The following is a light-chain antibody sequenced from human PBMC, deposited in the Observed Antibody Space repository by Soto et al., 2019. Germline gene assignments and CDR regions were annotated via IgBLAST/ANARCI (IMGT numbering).Light chain of an antibody. CDR1: QGISSY. J-gene: IGKJ2*01. V-gene: IGKV1-8*01. CDR2: AAS. Sequence: AIRMTQSPSSFSASTGDRVTITCRASQGISSYLAWYQQKPGKASKLLISAASTLQSGVPSRFSGSGSGTDFTLTISCLQSEDVATYYCQQYYSYPYPFGQGTKLEIK. CDR3: QQYYSYPYP.